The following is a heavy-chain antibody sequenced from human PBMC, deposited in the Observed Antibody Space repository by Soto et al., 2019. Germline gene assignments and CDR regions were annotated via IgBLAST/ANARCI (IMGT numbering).Heavy chain of an antibody. CDR1: GGSISSSSYY. CDR2: IYYSGGT. Sequence: QLQLQESGPGLVKPSETLSLTCTVSGGSISSSSYYWGWIRQPPGKGLEWIGSIYYSGGTYYSPSLKSRVTISADTSKNQFSLKLSSLTAADTAVYYCAGGDYYYYYMDVWGKGTTVTVSS. CDR3: AGGDYYYYYMDV. V-gene: IGHV4-39*01. D-gene: IGHD1-26*01. J-gene: IGHJ6*03.